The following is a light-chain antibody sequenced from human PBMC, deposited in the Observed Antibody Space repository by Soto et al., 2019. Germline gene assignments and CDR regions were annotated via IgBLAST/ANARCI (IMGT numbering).Light chain of an antibody. V-gene: IGKV1-12*01. Sequence: DIQMTQSPSSVSASVGDRVTITCRASQGISSWLAGYQQKPGKPPKLLIYAASSLHSGVPSRFSGSLSGTDFTLTISSLQPEDFATYYCLQTDSFPFTFGPGTKVDIK. CDR2: AAS. CDR3: LQTDSFPFT. J-gene: IGKJ3*01. CDR1: QGISSW.